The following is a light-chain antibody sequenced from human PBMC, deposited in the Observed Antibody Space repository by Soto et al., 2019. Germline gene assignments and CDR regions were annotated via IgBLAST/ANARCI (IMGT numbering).Light chain of an antibody. Sequence: QSALTQPPSASGTPGQRVTISCSGSSFNVGGNTVNWYQQVTGTAPKFLINSNNQRPSGVPDRFSGSKSGTSASLAISGLQSEDEADYYCATWDDSLNGVVFGGGTKATVL. CDR2: SNN. CDR1: SFNVGGNT. V-gene: IGLV1-44*01. J-gene: IGLJ2*01. CDR3: ATWDDSLNGVV.